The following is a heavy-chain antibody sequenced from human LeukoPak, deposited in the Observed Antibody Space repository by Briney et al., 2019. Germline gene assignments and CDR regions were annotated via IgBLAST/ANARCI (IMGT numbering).Heavy chain of an antibody. CDR3: TTDPNYDIWNRGY. Sequence: PGGSLRLSCAASGFTFSNAWTNWVRQAPGKGLEWVGRIKSKTDGGTTDYAAPVKGRFTISRDDSKNTLYLQMNSLKTEDTAVYYCTTDPNYDIWNRGYWGQGTLVAVSS. CDR1: GFTFSNAW. CDR2: IKSKTDGGTT. D-gene: IGHD3-3*01. J-gene: IGHJ4*02. V-gene: IGHV3-15*07.